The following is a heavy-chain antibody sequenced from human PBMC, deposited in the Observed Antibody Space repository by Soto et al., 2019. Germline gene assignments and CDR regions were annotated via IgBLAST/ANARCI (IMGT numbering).Heavy chain of an antibody. CDR1: GFTFSNSD. D-gene: IGHD6-19*01. CDR3: ASSSGWSDAFDV. V-gene: IGHV3-23*01. J-gene: IGHJ3*01. Sequence: EVQLLESGGGLVQPGGSLRLSCAASGFTFSNSDMSWVRQAPGKGLEWVSYISRSGDSTYYADSVKGRFTISRDNSKNTLFLQVNSLRNEDTAVYYCASSSGWSDAFDVWGQGTMVTVSS. CDR2: ISRSGDST.